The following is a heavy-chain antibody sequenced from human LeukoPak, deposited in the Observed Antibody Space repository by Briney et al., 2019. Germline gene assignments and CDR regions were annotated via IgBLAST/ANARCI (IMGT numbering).Heavy chain of an antibody. CDR1: GGSISSGDYY. CDR3: ARDSGSSGPHYAFDI. Sequence: SETLSLTCTVSGGSISSGDYYWSWIRQPPGKGLEWIGYIYYSGSTYYNPSLKSRVTISVDRSKNQFSLKLSSVTAADTAVYYCARDSGSSGPHYAFDIWGQGTMVTVSS. CDR2: IYYSGST. J-gene: IGHJ3*02. V-gene: IGHV4-30-4*08. D-gene: IGHD6-6*01.